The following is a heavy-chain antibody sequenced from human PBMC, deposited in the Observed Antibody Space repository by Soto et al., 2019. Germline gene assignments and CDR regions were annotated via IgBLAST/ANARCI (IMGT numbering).Heavy chain of an antibody. CDR3: ARDRPHGRHHWFDP. CDR2: ISYDGSNK. J-gene: IGHJ5*02. CDR1: GFTFSSYA. D-gene: IGHD2-8*01. Sequence: QVQLVESGGGVVQPGRSLRLSFAASGFTFSSYAMHWVRQAPGKGLEWVAVISYDGSNKYYADSVKGRFTISRDNSKNTLYLQMNSLRAEDTAVYYCARDRPHGRHHWFDPWGQGTLVTVSS. V-gene: IGHV3-30-3*01.